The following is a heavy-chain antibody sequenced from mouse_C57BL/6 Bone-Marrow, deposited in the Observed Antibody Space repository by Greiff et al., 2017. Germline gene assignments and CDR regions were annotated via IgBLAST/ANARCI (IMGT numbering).Heavy chain of an antibody. CDR3: ARDTTNYFDY. CDR1: GYSITSGYY. J-gene: IGHJ2*01. CDR2: ISYDGSN. Sequence: EVKLQESGPGLVKPSQSLSLTCSVTGYSITSGYYWNWIRQFPGNKLEWMGYISYDGSNNYNPSLKNRISITRDTSKNQFFLKLNSVTTEDTATYYCARDTTNYFDYWGQGTTLTVSS. D-gene: IGHD1-1*01. V-gene: IGHV3-6*01.